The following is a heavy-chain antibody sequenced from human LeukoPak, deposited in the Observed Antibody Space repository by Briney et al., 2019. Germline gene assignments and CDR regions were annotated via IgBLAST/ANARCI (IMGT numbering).Heavy chain of an antibody. CDR1: GYSISGGYY. CDR2: IYHSGST. CDR3: ARGLQSLGYFDY. V-gene: IGHV4-38-2*01. Sequence: PSETLPLTCAVSGYSISGGYYWGWIRQPPGKGLEWIGSIYHSGSTYYNPSLKSRVTISVDTSKNQFSLKLSSVTAADTAVYYCARGLQSLGYFDYWGQGTLVTVSS. D-gene: IGHD4-11*01. J-gene: IGHJ4*02.